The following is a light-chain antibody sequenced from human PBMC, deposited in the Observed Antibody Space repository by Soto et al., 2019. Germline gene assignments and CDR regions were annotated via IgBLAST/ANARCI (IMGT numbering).Light chain of an antibody. V-gene: IGLV2-11*01. CDR2: DVS. CDR3: CSYAGTYNFWV. Sequence: QSVLTQPRSVSGSPGQSVTISCTGTNSDIGGYNYVSWYQQHPGKAPKVMIYDVSRRPSGVPDRFSGSKSGNTASLTISGLQAEDEADYYCCSYAGTYNFWVFGGGIKLTVL. J-gene: IGLJ3*02. CDR1: NSDIGGYNY.